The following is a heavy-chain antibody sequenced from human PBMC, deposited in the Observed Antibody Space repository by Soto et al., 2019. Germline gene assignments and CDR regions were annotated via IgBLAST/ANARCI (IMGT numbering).Heavy chain of an antibody. CDR1: GGSISSGGYS. J-gene: IGHJ2*01. D-gene: IGHD3-22*01. Sequence: QLQLQESGSGLVKPSQTLSLTCAVSGGSISSGGYSWSWIRQPPGKGLERMGYIYHSGSTYYNPSLKSRVTISVDRSKNQFSLKLSSVTAADTAVYYCARGRYYDSSGYYYWYFDLWGRGTLVTVSS. V-gene: IGHV4-30-2*01. CDR2: IYHSGST. CDR3: ARGRYYDSSGYYYWYFDL.